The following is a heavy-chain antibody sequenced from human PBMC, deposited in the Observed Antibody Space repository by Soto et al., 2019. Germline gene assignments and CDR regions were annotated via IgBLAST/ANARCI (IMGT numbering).Heavy chain of an antibody. D-gene: IGHD3-3*01. CDR1: GYSFTSYW. V-gene: IGHV5-51*01. CDR2: IYPGDFDT. Sequence: PGESLKISCKGSGYSFTSYWIGWVRQMPGKGLEWMGIIYPGDFDTRYSPSFQGQVTISADKSISTAYLQWSSLKASDTAMYYCARHMSGYYTHSRYYYYMDVWGKGTTVTVSS. J-gene: IGHJ6*03. CDR3: ARHMSGYYTHSRYYYYMDV.